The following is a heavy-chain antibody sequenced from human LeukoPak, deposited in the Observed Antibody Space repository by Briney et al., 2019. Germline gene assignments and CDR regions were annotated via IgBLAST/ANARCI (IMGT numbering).Heavy chain of an antibody. J-gene: IGHJ4*02. CDR3: AGIAFDY. D-gene: IGHD6-13*01. CDR1: GGTFSSYA. V-gene: IGHV1-2*02. CDR2: INPNSGGT. Sequence: ASVKVSCKASGGTFSSYAISWVRQAPGQGLEWMGWINPNSGGTNYAQKFQGRVTMTRDTSISTAYMELSRLRSDDTAVYYCAGIAFDYWGQGTLVTVSS.